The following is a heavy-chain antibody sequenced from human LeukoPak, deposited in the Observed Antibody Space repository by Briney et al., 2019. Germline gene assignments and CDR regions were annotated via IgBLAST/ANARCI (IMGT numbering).Heavy chain of an antibody. Sequence: PSETLSLTCTVSGGSTSSYYWSWIRQPPGKGLEWIGYIYTSGSTNYNPSLKSRVTISVDTSKNQFSLKLSSVTAADTAVYYCARHTQWLAYFDYWGQGTLVTVSS. CDR3: ARHTQWLAYFDY. CDR2: IYTSGST. V-gene: IGHV4-4*09. J-gene: IGHJ4*02. D-gene: IGHD6-19*01. CDR1: GGSTSSYY.